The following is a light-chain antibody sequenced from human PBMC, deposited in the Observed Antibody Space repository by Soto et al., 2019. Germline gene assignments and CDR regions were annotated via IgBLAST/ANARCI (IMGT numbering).Light chain of an antibody. J-gene: IGLJ1*01. Sequence: QSALTQPPSASGSPGQSVTISCTGNSSDVGAYNYLSWYQQHPGKAPKLMIYEVSKRPSGVPDRFSGSKSGNTASLTVSGLQAEDEADDYCSSYAGSNNYVFGTGTKVTVL. CDR3: SSYAGSNNYV. CDR1: SSDVGAYNY. CDR2: EVS. V-gene: IGLV2-8*01.